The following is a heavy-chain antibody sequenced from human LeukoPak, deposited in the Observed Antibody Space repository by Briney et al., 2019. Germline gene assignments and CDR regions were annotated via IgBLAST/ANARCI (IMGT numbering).Heavy chain of an antibody. CDR2: INHSGSS. CDR3: ARDRRRWELLGRGEYYYMDV. D-gene: IGHD1-26*01. V-gene: IGHV4-34*01. Sequence: SETLSLTCAVYGGSFSGYYWSWIRQPPGKGLEWIGEINHSGSSNYNPSLKSRVTISVDTSKNQFSLKLSSVTAADTAVYYCARDRRRWELLGRGEYYYMDVWGKGTTVTVSS. CDR1: GGSFSGYY. J-gene: IGHJ6*03.